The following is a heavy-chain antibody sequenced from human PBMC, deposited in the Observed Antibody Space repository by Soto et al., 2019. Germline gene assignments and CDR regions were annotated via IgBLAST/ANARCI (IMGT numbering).Heavy chain of an antibody. J-gene: IGHJ4*02. D-gene: IGHD3-22*01. CDR2: ISGSGGST. CDR3: AKEVQYYYDSSGAYYFDY. Sequence: EVQLLESGGGLVQPGGSLRLSCAASGFTFSSYAMSWLRQAPGKGLEWVSAISGSGGSTYYADSVKGRFTISRDNSKNTLYLQMNSLRAEDTAVYYCAKEVQYYYDSSGAYYFDYWGQGTLVTVSS. CDR1: GFTFSSYA. V-gene: IGHV3-23*01.